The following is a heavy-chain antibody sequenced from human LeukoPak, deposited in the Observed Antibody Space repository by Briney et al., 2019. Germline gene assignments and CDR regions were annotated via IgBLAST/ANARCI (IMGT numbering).Heavy chain of an antibody. D-gene: IGHD3-22*01. Sequence: SDTLSLTCTVSGVSLNNSNYYWGWIRQPPGKELEWIGIMSFTGSAHYNPSFKSRVTLSVDTSKNQFSLKVTSVTAADTAVYYCAGDKTTSGYYEFDYWGQGTLVTVSS. CDR1: GVSLNNSNYY. CDR2: MSFTGSA. V-gene: IGHV4-39*07. CDR3: AGDKTTSGYYEFDY. J-gene: IGHJ4*02.